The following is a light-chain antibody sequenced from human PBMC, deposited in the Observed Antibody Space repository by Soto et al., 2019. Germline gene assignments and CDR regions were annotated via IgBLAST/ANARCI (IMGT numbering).Light chain of an antibody. CDR3: QQRSNWPLT. CDR2: DAS. Sequence: EIVLTQSPATLSLSPGERATLSCKASQSVNTYIAWYQQKPGQAPRLLIYDASNMATAIPPRFSGSGSGTDFTFTISSLEPEDFAVYYGQQRSNWPLTFGGGTKVEIK. CDR1: QSVNTY. J-gene: IGKJ4*01. V-gene: IGKV3-11*01.